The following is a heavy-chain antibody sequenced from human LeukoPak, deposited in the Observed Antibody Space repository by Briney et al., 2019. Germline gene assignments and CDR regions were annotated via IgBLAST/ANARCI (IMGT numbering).Heavy chain of an antibody. J-gene: IGHJ4*02. CDR2: IYHSGDT. V-gene: IGHV4-30-4*01. Sequence: SETLSLTCTVSGGSISRGDYYWTWIRQPPGKGLEWIGYIYHSGDTYYNPSLKSRVTISIDTSKNQFSLKLRSVTATDTAVYYCARGGIWGQGTLVTVSS. CDR1: GGSISRGDYY. CDR3: ARGGI.